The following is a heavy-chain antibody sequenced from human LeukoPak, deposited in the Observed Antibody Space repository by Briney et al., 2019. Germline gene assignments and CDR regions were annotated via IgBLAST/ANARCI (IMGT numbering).Heavy chain of an antibody. Sequence: PSETLSLTCAVYGGSFSGYYWSWIRQPPGKGLEWIGEINHSGNTNYNPSLKSRVTISVDTSKNQFSLKLSSVTAADTAVYYCASVSLGYCSSTSCRSGGYWGQGTLVTVSS. CDR1: GGSFSGYY. V-gene: IGHV4-34*01. CDR3: ASVSLGYCSSTSCRSGGY. J-gene: IGHJ4*02. CDR2: INHSGNT. D-gene: IGHD2-2*01.